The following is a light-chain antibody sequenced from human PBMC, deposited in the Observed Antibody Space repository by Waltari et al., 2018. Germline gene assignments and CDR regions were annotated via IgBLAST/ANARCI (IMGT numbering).Light chain of an antibody. CDR2: GAS. V-gene: IGKV1-12*01. J-gene: IGKJ1*01. CDR1: QGIGRW. CDR3: QQSNDLPPWT. Sequence: DIQMTQSPSFVSASIGDRVTITCRASQGIGRWLAWYQQKPGKAPELLIYGASTLQTGVPARFSGSGSGTDFTLTISSLQPEDFATYFCQQSNDLPPWTFGRGTKVDIK.